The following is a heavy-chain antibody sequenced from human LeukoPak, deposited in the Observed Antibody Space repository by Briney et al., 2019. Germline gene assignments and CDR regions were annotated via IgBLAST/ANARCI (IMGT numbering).Heavy chain of an antibody. Sequence: GGSLRLSCAASRFIFSTYSMPWVRQATGKGLEWVSSISSSSNYIYYEDSLRGRFTISRDNAKNSLYLQMNSLRADDTAVYYCATLSLVDYWGQGTLVTVSS. CDR2: ISSSSNYI. V-gene: IGHV3-21*01. CDR1: RFIFSTYS. J-gene: IGHJ4*02. CDR3: ATLSLVDY.